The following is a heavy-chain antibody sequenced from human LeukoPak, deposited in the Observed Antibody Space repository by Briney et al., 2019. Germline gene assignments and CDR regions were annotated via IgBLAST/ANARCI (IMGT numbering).Heavy chain of an antibody. D-gene: IGHD1-26*01. Sequence: QPGGSLRLSCAASGFTFDDYAMHWVRHAPGKGLEWVSGISWNSGSIGYADSVKGRFTISRDNAKNSLYLQMNSLRAEDTALYYCAKGRSGSYFDYWGQGTLVTVSS. V-gene: IGHV3-9*01. CDR1: GFTFDDYA. CDR3: AKGRSGSYFDY. J-gene: IGHJ4*02. CDR2: ISWNSGSI.